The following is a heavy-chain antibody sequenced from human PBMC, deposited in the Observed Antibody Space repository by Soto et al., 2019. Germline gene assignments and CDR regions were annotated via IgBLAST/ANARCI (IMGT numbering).Heavy chain of an antibody. V-gene: IGHV1-2*02. CDR3: ARAITILGVVINAFDI. CDR1: GYTFTGYY. J-gene: IGHJ3*02. D-gene: IGHD3-3*01. CDR2: INPNSGGT. Sequence: GASVKVSCKASGYTFTGYYMHWVRQAPGQGLEWMGWINPNSGGTNYAQKFQGRVTMTRDTSISTAYMELSRLRSDDTAVYYCARAITILGVVINAFDIWGQGTMVTVS.